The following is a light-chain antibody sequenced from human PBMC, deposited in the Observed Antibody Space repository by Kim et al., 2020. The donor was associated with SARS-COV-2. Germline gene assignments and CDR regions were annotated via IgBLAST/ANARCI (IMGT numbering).Light chain of an antibody. CDR2: SNN. Sequence: ELTQPPSASGTPGQRVTISCSGSSSNIGSNTVNWYQQLPGTAPKLLINSNNQRPSWIPDRFSGSKSGTSASLAISGLQSEDEADYYCAAWDDSLNGWVFGGGTQLTVL. CDR1: SSNIGSNT. J-gene: IGLJ3*02. V-gene: IGLV1-44*01. CDR3: AAWDDSLNGWV.